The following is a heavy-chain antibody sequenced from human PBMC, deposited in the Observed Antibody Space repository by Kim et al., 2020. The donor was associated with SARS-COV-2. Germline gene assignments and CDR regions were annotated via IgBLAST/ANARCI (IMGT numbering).Heavy chain of an antibody. CDR3: AKDPHSYGTMNEYYFDY. CDR2: ISGSGGST. D-gene: IGHD5-18*01. J-gene: IGHJ4*02. Sequence: GGSLRLSCAASGFTFSSYAMSWVRQAPGKGLEWVSAISGSGGSTYYADSVKGRFTISRDNSKNTLYLQMNSLRAEDTAVYYCAKDPHSYGTMNEYYFDYWGQGTLVTVSS. CDR1: GFTFSSYA. V-gene: IGHV3-23*01.